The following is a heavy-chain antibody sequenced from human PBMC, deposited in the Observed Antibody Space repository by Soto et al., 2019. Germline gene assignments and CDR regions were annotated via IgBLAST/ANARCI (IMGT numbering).Heavy chain of an antibody. V-gene: IGHV4-4*02. CDR3: ARGSGRQVYNYYGMDV. CDR2: IYHSGST. Sequence: SEPLSLTYAVSGCTISSRNWWSWVRQSPGKGLEWIGEIYHSGSTNYNPSLKSRVTISVDKSKNQFSLKLSSVTAADTAVYYCARGSGRQVYNYYGMDVWGQGTTVT. CDR1: GCTISSRNW. J-gene: IGHJ6*02. D-gene: IGHD3-10*01.